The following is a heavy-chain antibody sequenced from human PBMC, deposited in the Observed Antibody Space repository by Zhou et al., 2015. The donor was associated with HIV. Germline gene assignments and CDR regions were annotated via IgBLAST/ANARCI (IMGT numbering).Heavy chain of an antibody. CDR2: ISATGHGL. D-gene: IGHD3-3*01. CDR3: ARGRNGVTAALDY. Sequence: EVHLSDSGGDLVQAGGSFVVSPVQRLVSIFDDFAMSWVRHRPGQGLEWISGISATGHGLFYANSVKGRFTISRDNFGKTLYLQMSSLSVEDTGTYYCARGRNGVTAALDYWGQGTLVTVAS. J-gene: IGHJ4*02. V-gene: IGHV3-23*01. CDR1: VSIFDDFA.